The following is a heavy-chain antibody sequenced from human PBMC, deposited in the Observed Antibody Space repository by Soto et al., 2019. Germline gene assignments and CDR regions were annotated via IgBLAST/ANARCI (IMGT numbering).Heavy chain of an antibody. J-gene: IGHJ6*02. Sequence: SETLSLTCAVYGGSFSGYYWSWIRQPPGKGLEWIGEINHSGSTNYNPSLKSRVTISVDTSKNQFSLKLSSVTAADTAVYYCARGRSVGYYYGMDVWGQGTTVTV. CDR3: ARGRSVGYYYGMDV. CDR2: INHSGST. CDR1: GGSFSGYY. V-gene: IGHV4-34*01.